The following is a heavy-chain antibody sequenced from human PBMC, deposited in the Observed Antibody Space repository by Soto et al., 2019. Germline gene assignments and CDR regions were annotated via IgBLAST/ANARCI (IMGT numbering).Heavy chain of an antibody. D-gene: IGHD1-20*01. CDR2: IYYSGST. J-gene: IGHJ4*02. Sequence: SETLSLTCTVSGGSISSSSYYWGWIRQPPGKGLEWIGSIYYSGSTYYNPSLKSRVTISVDTSKNQFSLKLSSVTAADTAVYYCAMGRKGNWNDVTDYFDYWGQGTLVTVSS. V-gene: IGHV4-39*01. CDR3: AMGRKGNWNDVTDYFDY. CDR1: GGSISSSSYY.